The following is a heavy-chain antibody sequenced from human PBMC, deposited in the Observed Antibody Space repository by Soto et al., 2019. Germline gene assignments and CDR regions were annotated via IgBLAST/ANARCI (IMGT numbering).Heavy chain of an antibody. CDR1: GFTFSSYW. CDR2: IKQDGSEK. Sequence: GGSLRLSCAASGFTFSSYWMSWVRQAPGKGLEWVANIKQDGSEKYYVDSVKGRFTISRDNAKNSLYLQMNSLRAEDTAVYYCARQPGGVVVVAARLYFDYWGQGTLVTVSS. V-gene: IGHV3-7*01. J-gene: IGHJ4*02. D-gene: IGHD2-15*01. CDR3: ARQPGGVVVVAARLYFDY.